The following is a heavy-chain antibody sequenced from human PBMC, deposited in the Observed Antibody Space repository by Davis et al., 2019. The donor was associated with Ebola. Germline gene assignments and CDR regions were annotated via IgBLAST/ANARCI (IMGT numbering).Heavy chain of an antibody. J-gene: IGHJ6*04. CDR2: ILYSGST. Sequence: MPSETLSLTCTVSGGSISSYYWTWIRQPPGKGLEWIGYILYSGSTNYNPSLTSRVTISVDTSKNQFSLKLSSVTAADTAVYYCAREGGLVRVSYGMDVWGKGTTVTVSS. CDR1: GGSISSYY. V-gene: IGHV4-59*01. CDR3: AREGGLVRVSYGMDV. D-gene: IGHD2-21*01.